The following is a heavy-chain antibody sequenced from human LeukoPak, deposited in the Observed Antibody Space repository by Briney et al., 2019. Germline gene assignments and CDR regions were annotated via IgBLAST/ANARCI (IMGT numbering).Heavy chain of an antibody. CDR1: GGSISSYY. CDR2: IYYSGST. V-gene: IGHV4-59*01. J-gene: IGHJ3*02. CDR3: ARDTSGAFDI. Sequence: SETLSLTCTVSGGSISSYYWSWIRQPPGKGLEWIGYIYYSGSTNYNPSLKSRVTISVDTSKNQFSLKQSSVTAADTAVYYCARDTSGAFDIWGQGTMVTVSS.